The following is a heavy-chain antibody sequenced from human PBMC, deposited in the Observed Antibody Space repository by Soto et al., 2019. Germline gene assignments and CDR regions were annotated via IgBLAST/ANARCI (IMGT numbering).Heavy chain of an antibody. D-gene: IGHD3-16*01. CDR1: GGSLSGYY. Sequence: QVQLQQWGAGLLKPSETLSLTCGVYGGSLSGYYWSWIRQPPGKGLEWIGEINHSGSTNYNPSLKSRVTISVDTSKNQFSLNLSSVTAADTALFYFARGGGWGKIDYWGQGTLVTVSS. CDR3: ARGGGWGKIDY. V-gene: IGHV4-34*01. J-gene: IGHJ4*02. CDR2: INHSGST.